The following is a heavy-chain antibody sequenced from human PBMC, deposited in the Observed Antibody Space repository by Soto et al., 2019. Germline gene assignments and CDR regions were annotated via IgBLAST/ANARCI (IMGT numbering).Heavy chain of an antibody. CDR2: ISWNSGSI. CDR3: AKDYADNYYYGMDV. V-gene: IGHV3-9*01. Sequence: GGSLRLSCAASGFTFDDYAMHWVRQAPGKGLEWVSGISWNSGSIGYADSVKGRFTISRDNAKNSLYLQMNSLRAEDTALYYCAKDYADNYYYGMDVWGQGTTVTV. J-gene: IGHJ6*02. CDR1: GFTFDDYA. D-gene: IGHD4-17*01.